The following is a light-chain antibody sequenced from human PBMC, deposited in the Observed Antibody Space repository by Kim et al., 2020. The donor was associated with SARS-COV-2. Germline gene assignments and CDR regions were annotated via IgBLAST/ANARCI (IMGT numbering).Light chain of an antibody. CDR3: QQFQSYPYT. V-gene: IGKV1-9*01. Sequence: SASLGDRVTITCRASQGISSFLAWFQQKPRKAPEHLIYAASTLQSGVPSRFSGSGSGTEYSLTITGLQPEDFATYFCQQFQSYPYTFGQGTKLEI. CDR2: AAS. CDR1: QGISSF. J-gene: IGKJ2*01.